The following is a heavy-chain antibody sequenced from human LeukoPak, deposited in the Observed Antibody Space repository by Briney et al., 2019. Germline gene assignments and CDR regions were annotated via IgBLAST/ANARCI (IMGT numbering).Heavy chain of an antibody. J-gene: IGHJ4*02. CDR3: ARARIAARRYYFDY. Sequence: SETLSLTCTVSGGSISSYYWSWIRQPPGKGLEWIGYIYYSGSTNYNPSLKSRVTISVDTSKNQFSLKLSSVTAADTAVHYCARARIAARRYYFDYWGQGTLVTVSS. D-gene: IGHD6-6*01. CDR2: IYYSGST. V-gene: IGHV4-59*08. CDR1: GGSISSYY.